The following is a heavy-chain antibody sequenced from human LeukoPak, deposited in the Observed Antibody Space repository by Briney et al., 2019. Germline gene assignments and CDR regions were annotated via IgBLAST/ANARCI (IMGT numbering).Heavy chain of an antibody. CDR3: ARYVGYSSGYYPLDY. CDR2: ISAYNGNT. D-gene: IGHD3-22*01. Sequence: VASVEVSCKASGYTFTSYGISWVRQAPGQGLEWMGWISAYNGNTNYAQKLQGRVTMTTDTSTSTAYMELRSLRSDDTAVYYCARYVGYSSGYYPLDYWGQGTLVTVSS. J-gene: IGHJ4*02. CDR1: GYTFTSYG. V-gene: IGHV1-18*01.